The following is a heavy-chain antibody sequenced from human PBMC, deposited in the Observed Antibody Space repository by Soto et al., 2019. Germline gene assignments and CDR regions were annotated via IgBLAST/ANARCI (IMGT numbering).Heavy chain of an antibody. CDR3: ARDPTPRGGDSIFDY. J-gene: IGHJ4*02. CDR1: GYTFTGYY. D-gene: IGHD2-21*02. V-gene: IGHV1-2*02. Sequence: ASVKVSCKASGYTFTGYYMHWVRQAPGQGLEWMGWINPNSGGTNYAQKFQGRVTMTRDTSISTAYMALSGLRSDDTAVYYCARDPTPRGGDSIFDYWGQGTLVTVSS. CDR2: INPNSGGT.